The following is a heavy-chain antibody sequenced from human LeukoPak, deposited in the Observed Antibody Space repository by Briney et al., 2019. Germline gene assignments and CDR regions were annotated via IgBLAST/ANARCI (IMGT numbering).Heavy chain of an antibody. CDR3: AKPKYNWNDDPYFDY. CDR2: ISWNSGSI. CDR1: GFTFDDYA. Sequence: GGSLRLSCAASGFTFDDYAMHWVRQAPGKGLEWVSGISWNSGSIGYADSVKGRFTISRGNAKNSLYLQMNSLRAEDTALYYCAKPKYNWNDDPYFDYWGQGTLVTVSS. D-gene: IGHD1-1*01. J-gene: IGHJ4*02. V-gene: IGHV3-9*01.